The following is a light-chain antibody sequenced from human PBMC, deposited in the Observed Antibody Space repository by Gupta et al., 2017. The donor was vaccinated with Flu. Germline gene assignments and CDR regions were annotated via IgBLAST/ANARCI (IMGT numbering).Light chain of an antibody. CDR2: DAS. CDR3: QQANSFPLIT. Sequence: ARHAISRWLAWYPQKPGKAPKFLISDASSLQSGVPSRFIASRSGTDFTLTIIHLQPEDFATYYCQQANSFPLITFGKGKRMEMK. V-gene: IGKV1-12*01. J-gene: IGKJ5*01. CDR1: HAISRW.